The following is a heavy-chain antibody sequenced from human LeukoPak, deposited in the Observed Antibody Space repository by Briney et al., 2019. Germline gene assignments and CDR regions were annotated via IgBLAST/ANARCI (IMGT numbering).Heavy chain of an antibody. J-gene: IGHJ4*02. CDR1: GFTVSSNY. CDR2: IYSGGST. V-gene: IGHV3-53*01. CDR3: ARDPPTTYYYDSSGYYYFSY. D-gene: IGHD3-22*01. Sequence: PGGSLRLSXAASGFTVSSNYMSWVRQAPGKGLEWVSVIYSGGSTYYADSVKGRFTISRDNSKNTLYLQMNSLRAEDTAVYYCARDPPTTYYYDSSGYYYFSYWGQGTLVTVSS.